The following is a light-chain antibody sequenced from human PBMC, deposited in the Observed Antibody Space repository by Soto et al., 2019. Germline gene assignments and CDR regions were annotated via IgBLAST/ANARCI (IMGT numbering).Light chain of an antibody. CDR3: QEYGSPSRT. V-gene: IGKV3-20*01. Sequence: EIVLTQSPGTLSLSPGERAALSCRASQSVSSSYLAWYQQKPGQAPRLLIYGVSTRATGIPARFSGSGSGTDFTLTISRLEPEDFAVYYCQEYGSPSRTFGQGTKVEIK. CDR1: QSVSSSY. CDR2: GVS. J-gene: IGKJ2*01.